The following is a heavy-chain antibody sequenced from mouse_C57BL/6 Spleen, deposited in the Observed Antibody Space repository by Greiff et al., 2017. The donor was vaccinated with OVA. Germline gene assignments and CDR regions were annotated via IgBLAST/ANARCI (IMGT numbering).Heavy chain of an antibody. V-gene: IGHV1-72*01. CDR3: ARGGREGAMDY. CDR2: IDPNRGGT. J-gene: IGHJ4*01. CDR1: GYTFTSYW. Sequence: QVQLQQPGAELVQPGASVKLSCKASGYTFTSYWMHWVKQRPGRGLEWIGRIDPNRGGTKYNEQFKSKATLTVDKPSSTAYMQLSSLTSEDSAVDYCARGGREGAMDYWGQGTSVTVSS.